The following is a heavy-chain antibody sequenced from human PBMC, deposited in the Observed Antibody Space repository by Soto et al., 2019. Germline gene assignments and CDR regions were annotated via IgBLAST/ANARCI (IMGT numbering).Heavy chain of an antibody. Sequence: SVKVSCKASGGTFSSYAISWVRQAPGQGREWMGGIIPIFGTANYAQKFQGRVTITADESTSTAYMELSSLRSEDTAVYYCARDEVVRQLRRDYYYYGMDVWGQGXTVTVSS. J-gene: IGHJ6*02. V-gene: IGHV1-69*13. CDR3: ARDEVVRQLRRDYYYYGMDV. D-gene: IGHD2-2*01. CDR2: IIPIFGTA. CDR1: GGTFSSYA.